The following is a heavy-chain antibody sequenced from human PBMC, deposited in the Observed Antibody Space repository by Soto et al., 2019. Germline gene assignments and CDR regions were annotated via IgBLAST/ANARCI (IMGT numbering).Heavy chain of an antibody. CDR1: GYTFSNYG. CDR2: ISGYNGNT. V-gene: IGHV1-18*01. Sequence: QVQLVQSGAEVKKPGASVTVSCTTSGYTFSNYGINWVRQAPGQGLEWMGWISGYNGNTNYAPTVQGRVTMTTDTSTGTVYMELRSLKSDDTAIYYCSRFIMVGGWFDPNYYHGMDVWGQGTTVTVSS. CDR3: SRFIMVGGWFDPNYYHGMDV. D-gene: IGHD6-19*01. J-gene: IGHJ6*02.